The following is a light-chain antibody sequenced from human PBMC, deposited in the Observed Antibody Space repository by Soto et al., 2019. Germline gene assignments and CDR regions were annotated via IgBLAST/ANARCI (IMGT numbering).Light chain of an antibody. J-gene: IGLJ2*01. CDR2: SNN. Sequence: QSVLTQPPSASGTPGQRVTISCSGSSSNIESNTVNWYQQVPGTAPKLLIYSNNQRPSGVPDRFSGSKSGTSASLAISGLQSEDEADYYCAAWDATLNGLFGGGTKLTVL. V-gene: IGLV1-44*01. CDR1: SSNIESNT. CDR3: AAWDATLNGL.